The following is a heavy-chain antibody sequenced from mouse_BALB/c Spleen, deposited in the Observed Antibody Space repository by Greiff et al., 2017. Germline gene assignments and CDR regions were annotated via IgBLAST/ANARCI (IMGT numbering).Heavy chain of an antibody. D-gene: IGHD1-1*01. Sequence: QVQLQQSGAELMKPGASVKISCKATGYTFSSYWIEWVKQRPGHGLEWIGEILPGSGSTNYNEKFKGKATFTADTSSNTAYMQLSSLTSEDSAVYYCARTNYYGGSYVGDYWGQGTTLTVSS. CDR2: ILPGSGST. J-gene: IGHJ2*01. CDR3: ARTNYYGGSYVGDY. V-gene: IGHV1-9*01. CDR1: GYTFSSYW.